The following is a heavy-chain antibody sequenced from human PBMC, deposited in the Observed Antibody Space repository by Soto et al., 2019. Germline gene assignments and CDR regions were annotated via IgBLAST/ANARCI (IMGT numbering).Heavy chain of an antibody. CDR1: GFTFSSYA. D-gene: IGHD5-12*01. CDR2: ISSNGGST. Sequence: GGSLRLSCSASGFTFSSYAMHWVRQAPGKGLEYVSAISSNGGSTYYADSVKGRFTISRDNSKNTLYLQMSSLRAEDTAVYYCVKDFPRKMATTAFDYWGQGTLVTVAS. J-gene: IGHJ4*02. CDR3: VKDFPRKMATTAFDY. V-gene: IGHV3-64D*06.